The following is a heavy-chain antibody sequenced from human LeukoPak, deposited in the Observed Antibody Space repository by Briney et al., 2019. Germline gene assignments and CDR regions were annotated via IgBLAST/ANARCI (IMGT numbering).Heavy chain of an antibody. CDR3: AKPTTGSPTAAGLDY. J-gene: IGHJ4*02. D-gene: IGHD1-1*01. Sequence: PGGSLRLSCAASGFTFSSYGMYWVRQAPGKGLEWVSYISFSGSNVHYADSVKGRFTISRDNPKSTLFLQMNSLRPEDTAVYYCAKPTTGSPTAAGLDYWGQGTLVTVSS. V-gene: IGHV3-30*02. CDR1: GFTFSSYG. CDR2: ISFSGSNV.